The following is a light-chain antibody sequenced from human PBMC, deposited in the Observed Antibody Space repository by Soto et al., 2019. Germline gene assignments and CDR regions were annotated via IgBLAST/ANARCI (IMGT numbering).Light chain of an antibody. V-gene: IGKV2-28*01. CDR2: LGS. J-gene: IGKJ1*01. CDR1: QSILHSSVYCN. CDR3: MQALQTPST. Sequence: DIVMSQSPLPLTVTPGVPASISCRSSQSILHSSVYCNLHWYLQRPGHSPQLLIYLGSIRAAGVTDRFSRSRSGTDFTLKISSLEAEHVGVYYCMQALQTPSTFCQGTKVDIK.